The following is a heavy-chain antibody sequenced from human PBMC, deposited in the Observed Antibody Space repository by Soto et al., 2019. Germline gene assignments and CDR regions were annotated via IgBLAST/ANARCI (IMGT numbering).Heavy chain of an antibody. Sequence: QVQLVESGGGVVQPGRSLRLSCAASGFTFSSYGMHWVRQAPGKGLEWVAVIWYDGSKKYYADFVKGRFTISRDNSKNTLYLQMNSLRAHDTAVYYCASRSPALDYWGQGTLVTVSS. D-gene: IGHD2-2*01. CDR3: ASRSPALDY. J-gene: IGHJ4*02. CDR2: IWYDGSKK. V-gene: IGHV3-33*01. CDR1: GFTFSSYG.